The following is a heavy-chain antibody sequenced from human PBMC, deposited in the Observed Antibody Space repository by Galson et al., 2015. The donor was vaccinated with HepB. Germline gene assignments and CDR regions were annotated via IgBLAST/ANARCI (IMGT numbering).Heavy chain of an antibody. V-gene: IGHV6-1*01. CDR3: ASVPGTIYYYDMDV. J-gene: IGHJ6*02. CDR2: TYYRARWYS. D-gene: IGHD2-2*01. Sequence: CAISGDSVSNNNAAWYWIRQSPSRGLEWLGRTYYRARWYSDYTVSLRSRITINAATSKNQFSLQLNSVTPEDTDVYYCASVPGTIYYYDMDVWVQGTTVSVPS. CDR1: GDSVSNNNAA.